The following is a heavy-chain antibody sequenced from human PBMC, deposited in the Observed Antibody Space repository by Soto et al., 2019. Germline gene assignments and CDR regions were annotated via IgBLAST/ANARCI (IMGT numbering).Heavy chain of an antibody. V-gene: IGHV3-7*01. CDR2: INQDGSEK. CDR3: VRALSYYYDSSGYLGY. J-gene: IGHJ4*02. CDR1: GFTFSSYW. Sequence: PGGSLRLSCAASGFTFSSYWMTWVRQAPGKGLEWVANINQDGSEKYYMDSMKGRFTISRDNAKNSLLLQLNSLRAEDTAVYNFVRALSYYYDSSGYLGYWGQGTLDDVSS. D-gene: IGHD3-22*01.